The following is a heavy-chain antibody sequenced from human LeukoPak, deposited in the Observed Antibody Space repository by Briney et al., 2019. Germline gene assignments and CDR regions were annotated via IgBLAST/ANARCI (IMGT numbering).Heavy chain of an antibody. D-gene: IGHD2-15*01. J-gene: IGHJ4*02. CDR3: ARQTTSRSGPLDY. CDR2: IYPGDSDT. Sequence: GESLKISCKCSGYSFSDYWIGWVRQMPGKGLEWMGIIYPGDSDTRYSPSLQGQVTISADKSTATAYLQWSSLKASDTAMYYCARQTTSRSGPLDYWGQGTLVTVSS. CDR1: GYSFSDYW. V-gene: IGHV5-51*01.